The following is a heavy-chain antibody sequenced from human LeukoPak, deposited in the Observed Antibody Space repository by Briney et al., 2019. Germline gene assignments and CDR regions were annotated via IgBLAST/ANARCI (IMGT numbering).Heavy chain of an antibody. V-gene: IGHV1-2*02. Sequence: GASVKVSCKASGYTFTGYYMHWVRQAPGQGLEWMEWINPNSGGTNYAQKFQGRVTMTRDTSISTAYMELSRLRSDDTAVYYCARDRNRITIFGVVSTASDPWGQGTLVTVSS. CDR2: INPNSGGT. CDR3: ARDRNRITIFGVVSTASDP. D-gene: IGHD3-3*01. CDR1: GYTFTGYY. J-gene: IGHJ5*02.